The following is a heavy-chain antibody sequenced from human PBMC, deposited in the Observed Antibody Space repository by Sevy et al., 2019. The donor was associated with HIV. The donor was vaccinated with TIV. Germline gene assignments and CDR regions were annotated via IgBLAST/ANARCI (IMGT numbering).Heavy chain of an antibody. CDR3: ARSYSSSWYILYYFEY. D-gene: IGHD6-13*01. Sequence: GGSLRLSCAASGFSFSSYTVSWVRQAPGKGLEWVAYIGSSNSYIYYADSVKGRFTISRDNAKNSLFLHMNTLRAEDTAVYYCARSYSSSWYILYYFEYWGQGTPVTVSS. V-gene: IGHV3-21*01. CDR2: IGSSNSYI. J-gene: IGHJ4*02. CDR1: GFSFSSYT.